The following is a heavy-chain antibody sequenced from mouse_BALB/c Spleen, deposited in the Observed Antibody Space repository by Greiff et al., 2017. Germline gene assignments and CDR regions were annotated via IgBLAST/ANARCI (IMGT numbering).Heavy chain of an antibody. CDR2: INPSTGYT. V-gene: IGHV1-4*01. CDR3: ARYYRYDIGY. J-gene: IGHJ2*01. Sequence: VQLQQSGAELATPGASVKMSCKASGYTFTSYWMHWVKQRPGQGLEWIGYINPSTGYTEYNQKFTDKATLTADKSSSTAYMQLSSLTSEDSAVYYCARYYRYDIGYWGQGTTLTVSS. D-gene: IGHD2-14*01. CDR1: GYTFTSYW.